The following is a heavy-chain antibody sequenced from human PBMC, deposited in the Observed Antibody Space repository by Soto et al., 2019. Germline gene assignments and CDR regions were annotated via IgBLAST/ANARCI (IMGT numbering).Heavy chain of an antibody. J-gene: IGHJ4*02. V-gene: IGHV3-30*03. CDR3: AHGPPPED. Sequence: WWSLRLSCAASGFPFSYYSMPWLRQAPGKGLEWVAVISYDGSNKYYADSVKGRFIISRDNSKNRLYLQMNSLRAEDTAVYYCAHGPPPEDWGQGTLVTV. CDR1: GFPFSYYS. CDR2: ISYDGSNK.